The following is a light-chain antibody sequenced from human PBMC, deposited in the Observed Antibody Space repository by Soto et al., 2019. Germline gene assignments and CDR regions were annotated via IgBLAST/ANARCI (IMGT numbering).Light chain of an antibody. CDR2: GAS. CDR3: QQYNNWPPRWT. CDR1: QSISSN. V-gene: IGKV3-15*01. Sequence: EIEMTQSPATLSVSPGERATLSCRASQSISSNLAWYQQKPGQAPRLLIYGASTRVTGIPARFSGSGSETEFTLTISSLQSEDFAVYYCQQYNNWPPRWTFGQGTKVEIK. J-gene: IGKJ1*01.